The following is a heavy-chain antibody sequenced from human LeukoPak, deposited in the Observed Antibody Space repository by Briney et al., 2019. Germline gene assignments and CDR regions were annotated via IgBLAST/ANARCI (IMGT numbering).Heavy chain of an antibody. CDR3: ARDSTYYYDSGSSGPHYFDN. CDR1: GFTFSNYA. J-gene: IGHJ4*02. CDR2: ISSGGTYE. Sequence: GGSLRLSCAASGFTFSNYAMHWVRQAPGRGLEWVSLISSGGTYEYYADSVKGRFTISRDNSKNTLYLQLNSLRAEDTAVYYCARDSTYYYDSGSSGPHYFDNWGQGTLVTVSS. V-gene: IGHV3-30*01. D-gene: IGHD3-10*01.